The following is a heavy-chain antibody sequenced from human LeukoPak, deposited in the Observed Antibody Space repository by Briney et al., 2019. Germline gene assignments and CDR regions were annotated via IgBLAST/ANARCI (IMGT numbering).Heavy chain of an antibody. Sequence: GASVKVSCEASGYTFTGYYMHWVRQAPGQGLEWMGWINPNSGGTNYAQKFQGWVTMTRDTSISTAYMELSRLRSDDTAVYYCARSPQYSSGWYERNWYFDLWGRGTLVTVSS. J-gene: IGHJ2*01. CDR2: INPNSGGT. CDR1: GYTFTGYY. V-gene: IGHV1-2*04. CDR3: ARSPQYSSGWYERNWYFDL. D-gene: IGHD6-19*01.